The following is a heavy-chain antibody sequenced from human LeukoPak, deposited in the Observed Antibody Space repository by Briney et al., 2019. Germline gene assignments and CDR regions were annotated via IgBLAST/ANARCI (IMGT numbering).Heavy chain of an antibody. CDR3: ARDKLVKPLGLFDY. D-gene: IGHD6-13*01. CDR1: GFTFSSYA. CDR2: ISYDGSNK. Sequence: GGSLRLSCAASGFTFSSYAMHWVRRAPGKGLEWVAVISYDGSNKYYADSVKGRFTISRDNSKNTLYLQMNSLRAEDTAVYYCARDKLVKPLGLFDYWGQGTLDTVSS. V-gene: IGHV3-30*01. J-gene: IGHJ4*02.